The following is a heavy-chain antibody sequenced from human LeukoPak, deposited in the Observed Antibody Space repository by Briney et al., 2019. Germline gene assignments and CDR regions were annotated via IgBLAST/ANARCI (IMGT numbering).Heavy chain of an antibody. D-gene: IGHD6-13*01. CDR1: GCTFSSYA. CDR2: ISGSGGST. V-gene: IGHV3-23*01. Sequence: TGGSLRLSCAASGCTFSSYAMSWVRQAPGKGLEWVSVISGSGGSTYYADSVKGRFTISRDNSKNTLYLQMNSLRAEDTAIYYCAKRGDSSSWYLNWFDPWGQGTLVTVSS. CDR3: AKRGDSSSWYLNWFDP. J-gene: IGHJ5*02.